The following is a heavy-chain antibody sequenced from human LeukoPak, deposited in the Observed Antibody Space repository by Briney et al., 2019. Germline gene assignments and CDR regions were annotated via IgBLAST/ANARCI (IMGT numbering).Heavy chain of an antibody. CDR2: NSYSGST. V-gene: IGHV4-59*01. CDR1: GASLSGYY. CDR3: ARDNPDYDLSGYGVFDF. Sequence: SETLSLTCTVSGASLSGYYWTWIRQPPRKGLEWIGYNSYSGSTNYNPPLKSRVTISVDTSKNQFSLKLNSVTAADTAVYYCARDNPDYDLSGYGVFDFWGQGILVTVSS. J-gene: IGHJ4*02. D-gene: IGHD3-22*01.